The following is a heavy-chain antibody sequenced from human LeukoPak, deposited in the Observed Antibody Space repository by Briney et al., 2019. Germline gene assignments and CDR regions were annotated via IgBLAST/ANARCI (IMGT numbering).Heavy chain of an antibody. V-gene: IGHV1-46*01. CDR1: GYTFTDYY. Sequence: ASVKVSCKTSGYTFTDYYIHWVRQAPGQGLEWMGIINPSGGSTSYAQKFQGRVTITRNTSISTGFMELSSLRSEDTAVYYCARRAVGNSCYYYMDVWGKGTTVTVSS. J-gene: IGHJ6*03. CDR2: INPSGGST. CDR3: ARRAVGNSCYYYMDV. D-gene: IGHD6-19*01.